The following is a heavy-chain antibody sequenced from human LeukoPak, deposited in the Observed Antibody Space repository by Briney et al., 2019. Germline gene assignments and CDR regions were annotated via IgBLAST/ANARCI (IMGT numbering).Heavy chain of an antibody. CDR1: GYTFTSYD. CDR2: MNPNNGNT. Sequence: ASVKVSCKASGYTFTSYDINWVRQATGQGLEWMGWMNPNNGNTGYAQKFQGRVTITRDTSTSTAYMELSSLRSEDTAVYYCARMYYYDSKSRLNWFDPWGQGTLVTASS. D-gene: IGHD3-10*01. J-gene: IGHJ5*02. V-gene: IGHV1-8*03. CDR3: ARMYYYDSKSRLNWFDP.